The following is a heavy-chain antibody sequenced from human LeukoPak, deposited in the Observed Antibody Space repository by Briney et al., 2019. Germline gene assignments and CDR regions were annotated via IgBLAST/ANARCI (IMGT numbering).Heavy chain of an antibody. Sequence: SLRLSCAASGFRFSMFGIHWVRQAPGKGLEWVAAISPDGKKDYYTESVRGRFTVSRDNSYNMIYLQMNSLRGEDSAVYYCAKINNYDDYWGQGTLVTVSS. CDR2: ISPDGKKD. V-gene: IGHV3-30*18. J-gene: IGHJ4*02. CDR1: GFRFSMFG. D-gene: IGHD3-22*01. CDR3: AKINNYDDY.